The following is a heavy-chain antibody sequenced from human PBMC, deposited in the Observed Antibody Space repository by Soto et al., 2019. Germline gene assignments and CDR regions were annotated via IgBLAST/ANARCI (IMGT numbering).Heavy chain of an antibody. V-gene: IGHV4-34*01. CDR2: INHRGSS. Sequence: PSETLSLTCAVNVGSLSGYYWSWIRQSPGKGLEWIGEINHRGSSDYNPSLKSRLTMSLDTSQNQFSLKLNSVTAADTAVYFCARVPSPFDFYYAMDVWGQGTTVTVSS. D-gene: IGHD3-16*01. J-gene: IGHJ6*02. CDR3: ARVPSPFDFYYAMDV. CDR1: VGSLSGYY.